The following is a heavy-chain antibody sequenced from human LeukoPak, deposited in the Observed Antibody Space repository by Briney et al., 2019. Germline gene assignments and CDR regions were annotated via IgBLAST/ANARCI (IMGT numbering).Heavy chain of an antibody. CDR2: MNPNSGNT. V-gene: IGHV1-8*01. D-gene: IGHD4-17*01. J-gene: IGHJ3*02. CDR1: GYTFTSYD. CDR3: ASILPYGSSAFDI. Sequence: ASVKVSCKASGYTFTSYDINWVRQATGQGLEWMGWMNPNSGNTGYAQKFQGRVTITRNTSISTAYMELSNLRSEDTAVYYCASILPYGSSAFDIWGQGTMVTVSS.